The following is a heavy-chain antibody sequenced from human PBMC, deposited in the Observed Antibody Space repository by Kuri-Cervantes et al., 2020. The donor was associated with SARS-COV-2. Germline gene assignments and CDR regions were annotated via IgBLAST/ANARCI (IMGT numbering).Heavy chain of an antibody. D-gene: IGHD3-9*01. CDR3: ERGRHSGRYFDWLSSFDS. CDR1: GFTFSSYA. J-gene: IGHJ4*02. V-gene: IGHV3-48*03. CDR2: ISSSGSTI. Sequence: GESLKISCAASGFTFSSYAMSWVRQAPGKGLEWVSYISSSGSTIYYADSVKGRFTISRDNAKNSLYLQMNSLRAEDTAVYYCERGRHSGRYFDWLSSFDSWGQGTLVTVSS.